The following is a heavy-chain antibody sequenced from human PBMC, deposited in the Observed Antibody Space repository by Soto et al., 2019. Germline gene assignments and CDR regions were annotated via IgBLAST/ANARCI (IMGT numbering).Heavy chain of an antibody. D-gene: IGHD2-21*02. J-gene: IGHJ5*02. V-gene: IGHV3-21*01. Sequence: EVQLVESGGGLVKPGGSLRLSCAASGFTFSSYSMNWVRQAPGKGLEWVSSISSSSSYIYYADSVKGRFTISRDNAKNSLYLQMNSLRAEDTAVYYCARSPHIVVVTARQNWFDPWGQGTLVTVSS. CDR3: ARSPHIVVVTARQNWFDP. CDR1: GFTFSSYS. CDR2: ISSSSSYI.